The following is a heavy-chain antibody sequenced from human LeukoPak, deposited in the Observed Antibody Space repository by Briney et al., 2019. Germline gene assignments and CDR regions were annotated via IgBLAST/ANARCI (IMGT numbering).Heavy chain of an antibody. V-gene: IGHV4-34*01. D-gene: IGHD2-2*01. CDR2: INHSGST. CDR1: GGSFSGYY. Sequence: SETLSLTCAVYGGSFSGYYWSWIRQPPGKGLEWIGEINHSGSTNYNPSLKSRVTISVDTSKNQFSLKLSSVTAADTAVYYCARLGYCSSTSCYAGGYYYYYMDVWGKGTTVTISS. J-gene: IGHJ6*03. CDR3: ARLGYCSSTSCYAGGYYYYYMDV.